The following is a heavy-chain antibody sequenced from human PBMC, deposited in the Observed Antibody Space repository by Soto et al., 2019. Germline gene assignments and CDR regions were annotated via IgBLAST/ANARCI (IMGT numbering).Heavy chain of an antibody. D-gene: IGHD7-27*01. V-gene: IGHV3-74*01. J-gene: IGHJ4*02. Sequence: EVTVVESGGGLVQPGGSLRLSCAASGFTFSDNWMHWVRQPPGKGPVWVSRISGDASSTSYADSVKGRFTISRDSAKNTVYLQMDSLRVEDTAVYYCTRGGTRTTYWGLFDSWGQGTLVTVSS. CDR1: GFTFSDNW. CDR2: ISGDASST. CDR3: TRGGTRTTYWGLFDS.